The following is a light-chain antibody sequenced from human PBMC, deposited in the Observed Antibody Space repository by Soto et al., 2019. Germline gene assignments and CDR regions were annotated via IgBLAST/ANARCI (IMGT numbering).Light chain of an antibody. CDR1: SSNIGSNF. CDR3: AAWDDSLSGWV. Sequence: QSVLTQPPSASGTPGQRVTISCSGSSSNIGSNFVYWYQQFPGTAPKLLIYRNNQRPSGVPDRFSGSKSGTSAPLAISGLPSEDEADYYCAAWDDSLSGWVFGGGTKLTVL. V-gene: IGLV1-47*01. CDR2: RNN. J-gene: IGLJ3*02.